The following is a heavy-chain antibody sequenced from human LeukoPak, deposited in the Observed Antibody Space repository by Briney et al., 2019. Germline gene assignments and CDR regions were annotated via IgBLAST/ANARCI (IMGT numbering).Heavy chain of an antibody. CDR3: ASAPLRGNNWFDP. D-gene: IGHD3-10*01. Sequence: SVKVSCKASGGTFSSYAISWVRQAPGQGLEWMGGIIPIFGTANYAQKFQGRVTITADDSTSTAYMELSSLRSEDTAVYYCASAPLRGNNWFDPWGQGTQVTVSS. J-gene: IGHJ5*02. V-gene: IGHV1-69*13. CDR2: IIPIFGTA. CDR1: GGTFSSYA.